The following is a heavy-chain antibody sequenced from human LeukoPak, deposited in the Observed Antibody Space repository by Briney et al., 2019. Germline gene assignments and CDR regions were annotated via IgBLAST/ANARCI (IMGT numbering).Heavy chain of an antibody. CDR2: IDYSGNT. CDR1: GGSVNSYY. D-gene: IGHD6-13*01. J-gene: IGHJ4*02. CDR3: ARDLAAAGYFDY. V-gene: IGHV4-59*02. Sequence: PSETLSLTCTVSGGSVNSYYWSWIRQPPGKGLEWLGYIDYSGNTNYSPSLQSRLTISVDTSKNQFSLKLSSVTAADTAVYYCARDLAAAGYFDYWGQGTLVTVSS.